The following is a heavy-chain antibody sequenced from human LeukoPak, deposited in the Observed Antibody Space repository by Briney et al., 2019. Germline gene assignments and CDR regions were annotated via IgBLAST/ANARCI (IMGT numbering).Heavy chain of an antibody. J-gene: IGHJ5*02. CDR2: IIPIFGTA. D-gene: IGHD2-2*01. CDR3: ASRVPAARNYRGGFAP. CDR1: GGTFSSYA. Sequence: GSSVKVSCKASGGTFSSYAISWVRQAPGQGLEWMGGIIPIFGTANYAQKFQGRVTITADESTSTAYMELSSLRSEDTAVYYCASRVPAARNYRGGFAPWGQGTLVTVSS. V-gene: IGHV1-69*01.